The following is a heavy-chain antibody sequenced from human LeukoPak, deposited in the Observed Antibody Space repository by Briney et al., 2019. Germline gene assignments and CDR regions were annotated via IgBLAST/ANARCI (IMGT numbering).Heavy chain of an antibody. V-gene: IGHV3-23*01. Sequence: GGSLRLSCAASGFTFSSYAMSWVRQAPGKGLEWVSGISSSGGSTYYADSVKGRFTISRGNSKNTVFVQMDSLRVEDTAVYYCATPTTVGIFGDWYFDLWGRGTLVTVSS. D-gene: IGHD4-23*01. CDR3: ATPTTVGIFGDWYFDL. J-gene: IGHJ2*01. CDR2: ISSSGGST. CDR1: GFTFSSYA.